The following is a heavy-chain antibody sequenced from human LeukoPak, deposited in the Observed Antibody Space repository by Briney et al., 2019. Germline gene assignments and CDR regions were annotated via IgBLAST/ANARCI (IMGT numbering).Heavy chain of an antibody. CDR1: GGSISSYY. CDR2: IYHSGST. Sequence: SETLSLTCTVSGGSISSYYWSWIRQPPGKGLEWIGYIYHSGSTYYNPSLKSRVTISVDRSKNQFSLKLSSVTAADTAVYYCARSRGIVVVPAEGFDPWGQGTLVTVSS. V-gene: IGHV4-59*12. CDR3: ARSRGIVVVPAEGFDP. D-gene: IGHD2-2*01. J-gene: IGHJ5*02.